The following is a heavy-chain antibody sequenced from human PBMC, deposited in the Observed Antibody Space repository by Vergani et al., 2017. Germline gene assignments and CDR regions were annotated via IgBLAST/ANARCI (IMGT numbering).Heavy chain of an antibody. CDR2: MDYSGRT. J-gene: IGHJ4*02. D-gene: IGHD2-15*01. Sequence: QVQLQESGPGLVKPSETLSLTCTVSGDSVISTDYHWGWIRQPPGKGLEWMGMMDYSGRTSYNPSLESRISKSFETPKNQFSLRLTSVTAADTAVYYCASKRGACRAAYCHSYDFWGPGTLVGVSS. CDR3: ASKRGACRAAYCHSYDF. CDR1: GDSVISTDYH. V-gene: IGHV4-39*01.